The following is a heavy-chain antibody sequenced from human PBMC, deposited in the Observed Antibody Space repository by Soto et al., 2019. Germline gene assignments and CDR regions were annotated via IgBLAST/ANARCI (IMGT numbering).Heavy chain of an antibody. CDR1: GYTFTSYA. CDR3: AREGYDFWSGYYKYLQH. D-gene: IGHD3-3*01. J-gene: IGHJ1*01. Sequence: QVQLVQSGAEVKKPGASVKVSCKASGYTFTSYAMHWVRQAPGQRLEWMGWINAGNGNTKYSQKFQGRVTITRDTSASTAYMELSSLRSEDTAVYYCAREGYDFWSGYYKYLQHWGQGTLVTVSS. V-gene: IGHV1-3*01. CDR2: INAGNGNT.